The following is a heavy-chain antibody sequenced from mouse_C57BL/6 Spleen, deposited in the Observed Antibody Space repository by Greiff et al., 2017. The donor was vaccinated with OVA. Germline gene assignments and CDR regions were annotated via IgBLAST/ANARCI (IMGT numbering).Heavy chain of an antibody. CDR3: ARGGIRWAMDY. V-gene: IGHV1-56*01. D-gene: IGHD1-1*02. J-gene: IGHJ4*01. Sequence: VQLQQSGPELVRPGASVKISCKAPGYTFTSHWMQWVRQRPGQGLEWIGEFFPGRGSPYYTEKFKGKVTLTVDTSSSTAYMQLSSLTSEDSAVYFCARGGIRWAMDYWGQGTSVTVSS. CDR2: FFPGRGSP. CDR1: GYTFTSHW.